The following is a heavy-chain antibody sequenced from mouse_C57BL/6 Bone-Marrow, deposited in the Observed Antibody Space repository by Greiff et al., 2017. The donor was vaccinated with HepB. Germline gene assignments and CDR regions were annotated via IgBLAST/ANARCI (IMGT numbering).Heavy chain of an antibody. CDR1: GYTFTSYW. V-gene: IGHV1-50*01. J-gene: IGHJ2*01. CDR3: ARWGDYDGFDY. D-gene: IGHD2-4*01. Sequence: QVQLQQPGAELVKPGASVKLSCKASGYTFTSYWMQWVKQRPGQGLEWIGEIDPSDSYTNYNQKFKGKATLTVDTSSSTAYMQLSSLTSEDSAVYYWARWGDYDGFDYWGQGTTLTVSS. CDR2: IDPSDSYT.